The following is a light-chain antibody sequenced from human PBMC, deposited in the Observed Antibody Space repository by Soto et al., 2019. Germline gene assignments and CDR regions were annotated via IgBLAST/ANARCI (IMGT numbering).Light chain of an antibody. CDR1: SSDVGGYNY. V-gene: IGLV2-14*01. CDR2: DVS. CDR3: SSYSSRSTLPVV. Sequence: QSALTQPASVSGSPGQSITISCTGTSSDVGGYNYVSWYQQHPGKAPKLMIYDVSNRPSGVSNRFSGSKSGNTASLAISGLRAEGVGGYFFSSYSSRSTLPVVFRGGTKLTVL. J-gene: IGLJ2*01.